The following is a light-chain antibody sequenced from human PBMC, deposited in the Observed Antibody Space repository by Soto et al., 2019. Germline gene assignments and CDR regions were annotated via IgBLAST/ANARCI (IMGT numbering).Light chain of an antibody. Sequence: QSALTQPASVSGSPGQSITISCTGTSSDVGGYNYVSWYQQHPGKAPKLMIYEVSNRPSGVSNRFSGSKSGNTASLTISGLQAEEEADHYCSSYTSSSTTYVFGAGTKVNV. J-gene: IGLJ1*01. CDR1: SSDVGGYNY. CDR2: EVS. V-gene: IGLV2-14*01. CDR3: SSYTSSSTTYV.